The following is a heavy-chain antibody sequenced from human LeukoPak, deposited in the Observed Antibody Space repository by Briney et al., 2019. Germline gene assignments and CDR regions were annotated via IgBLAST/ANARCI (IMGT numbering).Heavy chain of an antibody. V-gene: IGHV3-23*01. CDR1: GFTFSSYA. J-gene: IGHJ4*02. CDR3: AIDYSFSWFSYFDY. Sequence: GGSLRLSCAASGFTFSSYAMSWVRQAPGKGLQWVSGISGNGDNTHYADSVKGRLTISRDNSKNMLYLQMSSLRAEDTAVYYCAIDYSFSWFSYFDYWGQGSLVTVSS. CDR2: ISGNGDNT. D-gene: IGHD6-13*01.